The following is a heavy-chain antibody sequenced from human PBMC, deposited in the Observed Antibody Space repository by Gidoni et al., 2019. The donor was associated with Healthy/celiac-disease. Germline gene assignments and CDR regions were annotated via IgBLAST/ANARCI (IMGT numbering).Heavy chain of an antibody. D-gene: IGHD3-3*01. Sequence: QAQLQESGPGLVKPSQTLSLTCTVSVGSTSSGGYHWSWILQHPGKALEWIGYIYNSGGTYYNPSLKRRVTISVDTSKKQFSLKLSSVTAADTAVYYCARLRFLEWSVMDVWGKGTTVTVSS. J-gene: IGHJ6*03. CDR3: ARLRFLEWSVMDV. CDR2: IYNSGGT. CDR1: VGSTSSGGYH. V-gene: IGHV4-31*03.